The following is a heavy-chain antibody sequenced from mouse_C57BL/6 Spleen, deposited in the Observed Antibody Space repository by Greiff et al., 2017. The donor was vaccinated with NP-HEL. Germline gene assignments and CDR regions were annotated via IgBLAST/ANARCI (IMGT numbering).Heavy chain of an antibody. D-gene: IGHD2-1*01. CDR3: ARYKYGNYGYFDV. CDR2: IRNKANGYTT. CDR1: GFTFTDYY. J-gene: IGHJ1*03. V-gene: IGHV7-3*01. Sequence: DVKLVESGGGLVQPGGSLSLSCAASGFTFTDYYMSWVRQPPGKALEWLGFIRNKANGYTTEYSASVKGRFTISRDNSQSILYLQMNALRAEDSATYCCARYKYGNYGYFDVWGTGTTVTVSS.